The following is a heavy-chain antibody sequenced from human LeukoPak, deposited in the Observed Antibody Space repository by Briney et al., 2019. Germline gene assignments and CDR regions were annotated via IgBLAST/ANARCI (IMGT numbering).Heavy chain of an antibody. J-gene: IGHJ6*02. CDR2: MNPNSGNT. V-gene: IGHV1-8*01. CDR3: ARDRESSGWLGYYYYGMDV. CDR1: GYTFTSYD. Sequence: GASVTVSCTASGYTFTSYDINWVRQATGQGLEWMGWMNPNSGNTGYAQKFQGRVTMTRNTSISTAYMELSSLRSEDTAVYYCARDRESSGWLGYYYYGMDVWGQGTTVTVSS. D-gene: IGHD6-19*01.